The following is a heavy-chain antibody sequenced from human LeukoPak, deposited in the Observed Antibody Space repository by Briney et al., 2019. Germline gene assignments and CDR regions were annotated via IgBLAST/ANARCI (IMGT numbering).Heavy chain of an antibody. CDR1: GFTFSNYA. CDR2: ISGSGGST. V-gene: IGHV3-23*01. Sequence: PGGSLRLSCAASGFTFSNYAMSWVRQAPGKGLEWVSAISGSGGSTLYADSVKGRFTISRDNSKNTLFLQMNSLRAEDTAVYYCAKVSSLIVVVVAAWDYWGQGTLVTVSS. D-gene: IGHD2-15*01. CDR3: AKVSSLIVVVVAAWDY. J-gene: IGHJ4*02.